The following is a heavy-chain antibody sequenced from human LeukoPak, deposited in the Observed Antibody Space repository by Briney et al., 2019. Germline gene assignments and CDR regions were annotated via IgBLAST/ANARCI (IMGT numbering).Heavy chain of an antibody. CDR3: ARRSAVAGTLDY. V-gene: IGHV3-74*01. J-gene: IGHJ4*02. D-gene: IGHD6-19*01. CDR2: INHDGSST. Sequence: GGSLRLSCATSGFTFSTFWMHWVRHAPGKGLVWVSRINHDGSSTNYADSVKGRFTISRDNAKNTLYLQMNSLRAEDTAVYYCARRSAVAGTLDYWGQGTPVTVSS. CDR1: GFTFSTFW.